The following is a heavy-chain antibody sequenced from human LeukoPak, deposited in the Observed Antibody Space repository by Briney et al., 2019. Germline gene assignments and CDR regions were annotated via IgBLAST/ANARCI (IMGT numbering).Heavy chain of an antibody. Sequence: GGSLRLSCAASGFTFSSYAMSWVRQAPGKGLEWVSAISGSGGSTYYADSVKGRFTISRDNSKNTLYLQMNSLRAEDTAVYYCARDRLMTYYYGSGSYSDYWGQGTLVTVSS. V-gene: IGHV3-23*01. CDR1: GFTFSSYA. CDR2: ISGSGGST. J-gene: IGHJ4*02. D-gene: IGHD3-10*01. CDR3: ARDRLMTYYYGSGSYSDY.